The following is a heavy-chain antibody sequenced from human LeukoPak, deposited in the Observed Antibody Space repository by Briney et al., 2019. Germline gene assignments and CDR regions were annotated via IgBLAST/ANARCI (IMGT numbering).Heavy chain of an antibody. CDR3: ARGELGDRSGFSFFDY. Sequence: SVKVSCKASGYTFTGYYMHWVRQAPGQGLEWMGGVMAIFGGVKYGQKFQGRATITTDASTSTAYMELRSLTSEDTGIYYCARGELGDRSGFSFFDYWGQGTLVTVSS. CDR1: GYTFTGYY. J-gene: IGHJ4*02. V-gene: IGHV1-69*05. CDR2: VMAIFGGV. D-gene: IGHD3-22*01.